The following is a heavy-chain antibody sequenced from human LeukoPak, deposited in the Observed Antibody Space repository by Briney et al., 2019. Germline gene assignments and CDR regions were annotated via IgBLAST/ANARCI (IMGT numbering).Heavy chain of an antibody. D-gene: IGHD3-10*01. V-gene: IGHV2-5*01. CDR2: IFWNDDK. CDR3: AHRLWFGDPGWFDP. Sequence: ESGPTLVKPTQTLTLTCTFSGFSLSSGGVGVGWIRQSPGKALEWLALIFWNDDKRYSPSLNNRLTISKDTSKNQVVLTMTNMDPVDTATYYCAHRLWFGDPGWFDPWGQGTLVTVSS. J-gene: IGHJ5*02. CDR1: GFSLSSGGVG.